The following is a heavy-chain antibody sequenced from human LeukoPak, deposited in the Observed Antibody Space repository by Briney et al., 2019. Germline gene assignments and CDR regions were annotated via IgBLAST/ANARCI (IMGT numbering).Heavy chain of an antibody. CDR3: ARDFEAVTGYYGMDV. CDR2: IYHSGST. D-gene: IGHD2-21*02. V-gene: IGHV4-30-2*01. J-gene: IGHJ6*04. Sequence: SQTLSLTCAVSGGSISSSGYSWSWIRQPPGKGLEWIGYIYHSGSTHYNPSLKSRVTISVDRSKNQFSLKLSSVTAADTAVYYCARDFEAVTGYYGMDVWGKGTTVTVSS. CDR1: GGSISSSGYS.